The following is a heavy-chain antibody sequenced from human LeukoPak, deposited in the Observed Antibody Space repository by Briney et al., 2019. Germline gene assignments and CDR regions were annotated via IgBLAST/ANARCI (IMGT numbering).Heavy chain of an antibody. CDR1: GGTFSSYA. V-gene: IGHV1-69*04. D-gene: IGHD2-21*01. Sequence: SVKVSCKDSGGTFSSYAINWVRQAPGQGLEWMGRIIPIFGIANYAQKFQGRVTITADKSTSTAYMELSSLRSEDTAVYYCARWLGADCGGDCYDYWGQGTLVTVSS. CDR2: IIPIFGIA. J-gene: IGHJ4*02. CDR3: ARWLGADCGGDCYDY.